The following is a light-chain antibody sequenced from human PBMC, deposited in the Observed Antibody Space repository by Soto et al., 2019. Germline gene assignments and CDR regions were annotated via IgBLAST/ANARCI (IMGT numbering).Light chain of an antibody. V-gene: IGLV2-8*01. CDR2: EDS. CDR3: SSYASSNSRYV. Sequence: GPLRLEKTISCTGTSSDVGGYNYVYWYQQPPGTAPKLMIYEDSKRPSGVPDRFSGSKSGHSASLAFPGLQAEDEADYYCSSYASSNSRYVFGTGTKVTVL. CDR1: SSDVGGYNY. J-gene: IGLJ1*01.